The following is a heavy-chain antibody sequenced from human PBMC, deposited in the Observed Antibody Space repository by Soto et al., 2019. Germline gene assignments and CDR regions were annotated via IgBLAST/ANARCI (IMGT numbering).Heavy chain of an antibody. CDR2: IKQDGSEK. V-gene: IGHV3-7*01. CDR3: AREYDSSAYWDYYYGIDA. D-gene: IGHD3-22*01. Sequence: PGGSLRLSCAASGFTFSSYWMSWVRQAPGKGLEWVANIKQDGSEKYYVDSVKGRFTISRDNVKKALYLQMNSLRAEDTAVYYCAREYDSSAYWDYYYGIDAWGQGTKVTVSS. J-gene: IGHJ6*02. CDR1: GFTFSSYW.